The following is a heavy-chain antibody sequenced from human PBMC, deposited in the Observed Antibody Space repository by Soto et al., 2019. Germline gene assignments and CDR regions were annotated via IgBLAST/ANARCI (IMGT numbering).Heavy chain of an antibody. CDR2: ISGSGGST. Sequence: GGSLRLSCAASGFTISSYAMSWVRQAPGKGLEWVSAISGSGGSTYYADSVKGRFTISRDNSKNTLYLQMNSLRAEDTAVYYCAKVLHSSGWYYYGMDVWGQGTTVTV. V-gene: IGHV3-23*01. CDR1: GFTISSYA. J-gene: IGHJ6*02. D-gene: IGHD6-19*01. CDR3: AKVLHSSGWYYYGMDV.